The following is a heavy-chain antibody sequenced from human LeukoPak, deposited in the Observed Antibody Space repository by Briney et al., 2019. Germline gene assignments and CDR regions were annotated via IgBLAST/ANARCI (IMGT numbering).Heavy chain of an antibody. J-gene: IGHJ5*02. D-gene: IGHD3-10*01. Sequence: SETLSLTCNVSGGAVNSHYWSWIRQTPGKGLEWIGYIYYSGSTNYNPSLKSRVTISVDTSKNQFSLKLSSVTAADTAVYYCARGGYYGSGNDFRFDPWGQGTLVTVSS. CDR3: ARGGYYGSGNDFRFDP. V-gene: IGHV4-59*02. CDR1: GGAVNSHY. CDR2: IYYSGST.